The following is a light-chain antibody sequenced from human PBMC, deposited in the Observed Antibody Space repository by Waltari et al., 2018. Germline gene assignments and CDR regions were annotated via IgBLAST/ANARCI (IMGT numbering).Light chain of an antibody. CDR2: KVS. CDR3: MQGTHWPYT. Sequence: DAVLTQSPLSLPATLGQQASISCKSSQSLVHTGGNTYLNWFQQRPGQSPRRLIYKVSTRDSGVPDRFSGSGSGTDFTLKISRVEAEDFGVYYCMQGTHWPYTFGQGTRLEIK. J-gene: IGKJ5*01. V-gene: IGKV2-30*02. CDR1: QSLVHTGGNTY.